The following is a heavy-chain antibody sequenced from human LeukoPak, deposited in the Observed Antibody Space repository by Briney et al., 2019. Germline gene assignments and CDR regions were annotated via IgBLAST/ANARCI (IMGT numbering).Heavy chain of an antibody. V-gene: IGHV4-31*03. Sequence: PSETLSLTCTVSGGSISSGGYYWSWIRQHPGKGLEWIGYIYYSGSTYYNPSLKSRVTISVDTSKNQFSLKLSSVTAADTAVYYCARGKVAVAGTSWFDPWGQGTLVTVSS. D-gene: IGHD6-19*01. J-gene: IGHJ5*02. CDR1: GGSISSGGYY. CDR2: IYYSGST. CDR3: ARGKVAVAGTSWFDP.